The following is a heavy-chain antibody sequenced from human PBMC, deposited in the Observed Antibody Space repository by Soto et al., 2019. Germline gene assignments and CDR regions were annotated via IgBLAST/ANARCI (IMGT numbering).Heavy chain of an antibody. D-gene: IGHD1-1*01. CDR1: GGTFSSYA. Sequence: QVQLVQSGAEVKKPGSSVKVSCKASGGTFSSYAISWVRQAPGQGLEWMGGIIPIFGTGNYAQKFQGRVTITADESTSTAYMELSSLRSEDRAVYYCARGRKDPSRYLYYLDYWGQGTLVTVSS. V-gene: IGHV1-69*01. CDR2: IIPIFGTG. J-gene: IGHJ4*02. CDR3: ARGRKDPSRYLYYLDY.